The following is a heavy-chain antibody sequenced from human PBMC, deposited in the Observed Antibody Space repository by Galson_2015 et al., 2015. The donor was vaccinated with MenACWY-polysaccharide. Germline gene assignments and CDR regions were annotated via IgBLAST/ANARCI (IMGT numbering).Heavy chain of an antibody. CDR2: IYYSGST. D-gene: IGHD1-26*01. V-gene: IGHV4-39*01. J-gene: IGHJ4*02. CDR3: LYASSYRYIFDY. CDR1: GGSFSGYY. Sequence: LSLTCAVYGGSFSGYYWGWIRQPPGKGLEWIGSIYYSGSTYSNPSLKSRLTISVDTSKNQFSLKLSSVTAADTAVYYCLYASSYRYIFDYWGQGTLVTVSS.